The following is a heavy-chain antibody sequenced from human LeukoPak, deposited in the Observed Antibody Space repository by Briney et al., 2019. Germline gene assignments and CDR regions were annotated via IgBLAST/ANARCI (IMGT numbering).Heavy chain of an antibody. CDR2: MNQLGNEK. J-gene: IGHJ4*02. CDR3: AKRGGYSSGWYYFDY. V-gene: IGHV3-7*03. D-gene: IGHD6-19*01. Sequence: TGGSLRLSCAASKFTFSSYWMSWVRQAPGKGLEWVAYMNQLGNEKNYLDSVKGRFTISRDNAKNSLYLQMTSLRAEDTAVYYCAKRGGYSSGWYYFDYWGQGTLVTVSS. CDR1: KFTFSSYW.